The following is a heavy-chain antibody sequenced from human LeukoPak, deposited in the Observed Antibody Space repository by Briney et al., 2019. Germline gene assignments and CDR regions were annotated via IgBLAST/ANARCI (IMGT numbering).Heavy chain of an antibody. D-gene: IGHD2-2*01. CDR3: ARARRVVPAASPNWFDP. V-gene: IGHV1-2*02. Sequence: ASVKVSCKASGYTFTGYYMHWVRQAPGQGLEWMGWINPNSGSTNYAQKFQGRVTMTRDTSISTAYMELSRLRSDDTAVYYCARARRVVPAASPNWFDPWGQGTLVTVSS. CDR1: GYTFTGYY. J-gene: IGHJ5*02. CDR2: INPNSGST.